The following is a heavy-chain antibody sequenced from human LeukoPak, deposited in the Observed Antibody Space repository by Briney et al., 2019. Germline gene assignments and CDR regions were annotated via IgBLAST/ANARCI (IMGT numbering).Heavy chain of an antibody. CDR3: ASSSWNVFDC. V-gene: IGHV3-74*01. Sequence: GGSLRLSCAASGFTFDDYAMHWVRQAPGKGLVWVSRINSDGSSTSYADSVKGRFTISRDNAKNTLYLQMNSLGAEDTAVYYCASSSWNVFDCWGQGTLVTVSS. J-gene: IGHJ4*02. D-gene: IGHD6-13*01. CDR2: INSDGSST. CDR1: GFTFDDYA.